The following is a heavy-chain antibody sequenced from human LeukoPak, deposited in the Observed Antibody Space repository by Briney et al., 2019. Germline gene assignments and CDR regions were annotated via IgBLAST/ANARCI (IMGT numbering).Heavy chain of an antibody. CDR3: ARAPGYYYDSSGYFWHFQH. J-gene: IGHJ1*01. CDR2: IIPIFGTA. V-gene: IGHV1-69*13. CDR1: GGTLSSYA. D-gene: IGHD3-22*01. Sequence: ASVKVSCKASGGTLSSYAISWVRQAPGQGLEWVGGIIPIFGTANYAQKFQGRVTITADESTSTAYMELSSLRSEDTAVYYCARAPGYYYDSSGYFWHFQHWGQGTLVTVSS.